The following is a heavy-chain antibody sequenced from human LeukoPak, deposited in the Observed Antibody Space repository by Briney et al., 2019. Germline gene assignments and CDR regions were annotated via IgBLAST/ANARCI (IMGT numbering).Heavy chain of an antibody. V-gene: IGHV3-64D*06. D-gene: IGHD6-19*01. Sequence: PGGSLRLSCSASGLTFSNYAMHWVRQAPGKGLEYVSAMNGRFTISRDNSKNTLYLQMSSLRAEDTAVYYCVKTTGYSSDPLDCWGQGTLVTVSP. J-gene: IGHJ4*02. CDR3: VKTTGYSSDPLDC. CDR1: GLTFSNYA.